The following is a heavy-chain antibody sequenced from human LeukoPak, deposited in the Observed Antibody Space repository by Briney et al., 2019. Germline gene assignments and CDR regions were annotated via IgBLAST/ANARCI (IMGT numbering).Heavy chain of an antibody. CDR1: GFTFSNYG. CDR3: ATTLDFIAVAVDYYFDY. D-gene: IGHD6-19*01. V-gene: IGHV3-30*02. CDR2: IRYDGTNK. J-gene: IGHJ4*02. Sequence: GGSLRLSCAPSGFTFSNYGVHWVRQAPGKGLEWVAFIRYDGTNKYYADSLKGRFTISRDNSKNTLYLQMNSLRAEDTAVYYCATTLDFIAVAVDYYFDYWGQGTLVTVSS.